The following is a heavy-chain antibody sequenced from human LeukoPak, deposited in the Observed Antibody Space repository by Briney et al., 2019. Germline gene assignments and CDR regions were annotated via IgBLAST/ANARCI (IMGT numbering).Heavy chain of an antibody. CDR2: INSKGGSI. V-gene: IGHV3-20*04. CDR3: ARVDSDCRGGSCYTGLLDY. J-gene: IGHJ4*02. CDR1: GFTFDDYA. D-gene: IGHD2-15*01. Sequence: GGSLRLSCAPSGFTFDDYAMAWVHQVPGKGLEWVSGINSKGGSIGYADSVKGRFTISRDNAKNSLYLQMNSLRAEDTALYYCARVDSDCRGGSCYTGLLDYWGQGTLVTVSS.